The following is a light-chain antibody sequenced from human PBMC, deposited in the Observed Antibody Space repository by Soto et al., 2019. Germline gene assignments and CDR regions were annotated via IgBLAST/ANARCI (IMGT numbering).Light chain of an antibody. CDR1: SSNIGSYG. V-gene: IGLV1-44*01. CDR2: SNT. Sequence: QSVLTQPPSASGTPGQRVTISCSGSSSNIGSYGVNWYHQVPGTAPKLLIYSNTQRPSGVPDRFSGSQTGTSASLAIRGLQSEDESDYYCASWDDSLSAPVFGGGTQLTVL. CDR3: ASWDDSLSAPV. J-gene: IGLJ2*01.